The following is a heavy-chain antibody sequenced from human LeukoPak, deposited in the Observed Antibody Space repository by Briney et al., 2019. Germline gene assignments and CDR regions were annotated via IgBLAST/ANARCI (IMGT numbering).Heavy chain of an antibody. D-gene: IGHD3-3*01. J-gene: IGHJ4*02. Sequence: SETLSLTCAVHGGSFSGYYWSWIRQPAGKGLEWIGRIYTSGSTNYNPSLKSRVTMSVDTSKNQFSLKLSSVTAADTAVYYCARDYDFWSDKDYWGQGTLVTVSS. CDR3: ARDYDFWSDKDY. V-gene: IGHV4-4*07. CDR2: IYTSGST. CDR1: GGSFSGYY.